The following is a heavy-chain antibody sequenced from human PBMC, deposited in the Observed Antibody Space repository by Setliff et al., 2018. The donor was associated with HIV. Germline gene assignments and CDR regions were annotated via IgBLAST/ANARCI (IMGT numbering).Heavy chain of an antibody. CDR2: VEYSGST. Sequence: PSETLSLTCTVSGGSISSHYWSWIRQPPGKGPGWVGNVEYSGSTNYNPSLKSRVTISLDRSKTQFSLKLSSVTPADTAVYYCARGIDNFWSGYVRWGQGTLVTVSS. J-gene: IGHJ4*02. V-gene: IGHV4-59*11. CDR3: ARGIDNFWSGYVR. D-gene: IGHD3-3*01. CDR1: GGSISSHY.